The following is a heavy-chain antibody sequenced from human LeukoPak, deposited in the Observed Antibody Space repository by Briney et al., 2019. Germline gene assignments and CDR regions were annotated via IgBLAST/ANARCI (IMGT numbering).Heavy chain of an antibody. D-gene: IGHD3-16*01. CDR2: INPNSGGT. CDR1: GYTFTGYY. Sequence: EASVKVSCKASGYTFTGYYMHWVRQAPGQGLAWMGWINPNSGGTNYAQKFQGRVTMTRDTSITTAYMELSRLRSDDTAVYYCATSEAMITLMATPSDYWGQGTLVTVPS. V-gene: IGHV1-2*02. J-gene: IGHJ4*02. CDR3: ATSEAMITLMATPSDY.